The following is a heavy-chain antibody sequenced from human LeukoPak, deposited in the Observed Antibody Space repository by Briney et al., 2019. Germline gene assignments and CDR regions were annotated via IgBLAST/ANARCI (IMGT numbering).Heavy chain of an antibody. D-gene: IGHD3-3*01. CDR2: IYDSEST. J-gene: IGHJ6*03. CDR1: GGSISSHY. CDR3: ARVLQNYYYLDV. Sequence: SETLSLTCTVSGGSISSHYWSWVRQPPGKGLEWIGNIYDSESTHYKSSLKSRVTISVDTSKNQFSLRLSSVTAADTAVYYCARVLQNYYYLDVWGKGTTATVSS. V-gene: IGHV4-59*11.